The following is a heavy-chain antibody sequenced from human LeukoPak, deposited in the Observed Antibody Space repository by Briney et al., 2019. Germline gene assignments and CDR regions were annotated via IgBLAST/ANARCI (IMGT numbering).Heavy chain of an antibody. J-gene: IGHJ5*02. CDR3: ARGRGAAAGTRIRNWFDP. V-gene: IGHV1-8*03. Sequence: GASVKVSCKASGYTFTAYYVHWVRQAPGQGLEWMGWMNPNSGNTGYAQKFQGRVTIPRNTSISTAYMELSSLRSEDTAVYYCARGRGAAAGTRIRNWFDPWGQGTLVTVSS. CDR2: MNPNSGNT. CDR1: GYTFTAYY. D-gene: IGHD6-13*01.